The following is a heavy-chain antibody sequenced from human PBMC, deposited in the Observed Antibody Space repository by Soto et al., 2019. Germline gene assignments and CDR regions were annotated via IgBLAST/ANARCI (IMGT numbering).Heavy chain of an antibody. J-gene: IGHJ4*02. CDR1: RGSISSYY. CDR3: ARVYSGSYSDS. CDR2: VYHSGTT. Sequence: SETLSLTCTVSRGSISSYYWSWIRQPPGKGPEWIGYVYHSGTTNYNPSLESRVTISVDKSKNQFSLKLSSVTAADTAVYYCARVYSGSYSDSWGQGTLVTVSS. V-gene: IGHV4-59*12. D-gene: IGHD1-26*01.